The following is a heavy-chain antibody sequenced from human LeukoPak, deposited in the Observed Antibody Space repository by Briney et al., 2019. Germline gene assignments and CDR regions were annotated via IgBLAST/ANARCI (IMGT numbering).Heavy chain of an antibody. J-gene: IGHJ6*02. CDR3: ARDEGDPGYYSSLSYYYYYGMDV. CDR2: ISSSSSYI. Sequence: PGGSLRLSCAASGFTFSSYSMNWVRQAPGKGLEWVSSISSSSSYIYYADSVKGRFTISRDNAKNSLYLQMNSLRAEDTAVYYCARDEGDPGYYSSLSYYYYYGMDVWGQGTTVTVSS. CDR1: GFTFSSYS. V-gene: IGHV3-21*01. D-gene: IGHD3-9*01.